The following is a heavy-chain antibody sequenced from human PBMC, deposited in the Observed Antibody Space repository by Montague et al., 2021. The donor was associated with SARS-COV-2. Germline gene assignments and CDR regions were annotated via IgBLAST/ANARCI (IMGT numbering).Heavy chain of an antibody. J-gene: IGHJ6*02. CDR2: TYYRSKWYN. CDR3: ARGIWFGELLTGYYYYGMDV. V-gene: IGHV6-1*01. Sequence: SAISGDSVSSNSAAWNWIRQSPSRGLKWLGRTYYRSKWYNDYAVSVKSRITINPDTSKNQFSLQLNSVTPEDTAVYYCARGIWFGELLTGYYYYGMDVWGQGTTVTVSS. CDR1: GDSVSSNSAA. D-gene: IGHD3-10*01.